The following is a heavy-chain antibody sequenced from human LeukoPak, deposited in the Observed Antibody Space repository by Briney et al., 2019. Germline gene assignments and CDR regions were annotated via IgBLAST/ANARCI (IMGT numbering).Heavy chain of an antibody. CDR1: GFTFTSSA. V-gene: IGHV1-58*02. D-gene: IGHD1-7*01. J-gene: IGHJ4*02. CDR2: IVVGSGNT. Sequence: ASVKVSCKASGFTFTSSAMQWVRQARGQRLEWIGWIVVGSGNTNYAQKFQERVTITRDMSTSTAYMELSSLRSEDTAVYYCATVYKDWNWDATFDYWGQGTLVTVSS. CDR3: ATVYKDWNWDATFDY.